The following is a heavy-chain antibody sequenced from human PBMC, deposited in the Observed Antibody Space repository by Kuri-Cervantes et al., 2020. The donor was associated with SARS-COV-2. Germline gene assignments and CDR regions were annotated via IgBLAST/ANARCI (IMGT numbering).Heavy chain of an antibody. Sequence: ASVKVSCKASGYTFTSYGISWVRQAPGQGLEWMGWINPYNGNTDNVQMLQGRVTMTTDTSTSTAYMELRSLRSDDTAFYYCARGQISYSSSSPLQHWGQGTLVTVSS. CDR3: ARGQISYSSSSPLQH. V-gene: IGHV1-18*01. D-gene: IGHD6-6*01. CDR2: INPYNGNT. J-gene: IGHJ1*01. CDR1: GYTFTSYG.